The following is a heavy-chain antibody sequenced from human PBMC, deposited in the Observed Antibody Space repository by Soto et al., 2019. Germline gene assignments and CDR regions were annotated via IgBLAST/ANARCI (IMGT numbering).Heavy chain of an antibody. CDR3: ARDPHPLDIVAYYGMDV. CDR2: IYYSGST. D-gene: IGHD2-2*03. J-gene: IGHJ6*02. CDR1: GGSISSGDYY. Sequence: PSETLSLTCTVSGGSISSGDYYWSWIRQPPGKGLERIGYIYYSGSTYYNPSLKSRVTISVDTSKNQFSLKLSSVTAADTAVYYCARDPHPLDIVAYYGMDVWGQGTTVTVSS. V-gene: IGHV4-30-4*01.